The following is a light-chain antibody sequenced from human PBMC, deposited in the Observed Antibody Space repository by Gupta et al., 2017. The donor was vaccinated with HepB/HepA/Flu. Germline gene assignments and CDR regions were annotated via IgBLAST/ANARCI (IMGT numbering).Light chain of an antibody. V-gene: IGLV2-14*03. CDR1: SSDVGGYIY. CDR3: SSYTSSSAWV. CDR2: DVS. J-gene: IGLJ3*02. Sequence: QSALTQPASVSGSPGPSITISCPGTSSDVGGYIYVSWYQQHPDKAPKLMIYDVSNRPSGVSNRFSGSKSGNTASLTISGLQAEDEADYYCSSYTSSSAWVFGGGTKLTVL.